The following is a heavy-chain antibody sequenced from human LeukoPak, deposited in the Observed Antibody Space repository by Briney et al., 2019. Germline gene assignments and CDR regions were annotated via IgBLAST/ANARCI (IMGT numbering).Heavy chain of an antibody. CDR3: ASLPVAGPTQYYFDY. Sequence: KSSETLSLTCTVSGGSISSSSYYWGWIRQPPGKGLEWIGSIYYSGSTYYNPSLKSRVTISVDTSKSQFSLKLSSVTAADTAVYYCASLPVAGPTQYYFDYWGQGTLVTVSS. CDR1: GGSISSSSYY. CDR2: IYYSGST. V-gene: IGHV4-39*01. D-gene: IGHD6-19*01. J-gene: IGHJ4*02.